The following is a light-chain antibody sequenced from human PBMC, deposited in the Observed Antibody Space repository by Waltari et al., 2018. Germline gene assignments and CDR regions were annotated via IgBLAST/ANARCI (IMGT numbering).Light chain of an antibody. CDR2: RAS. V-gene: IGKV1-5*03. CDR1: QSTTTW. CDR3: QQSYRYPAT. J-gene: IGKJ2*01. Sequence: DIQMTQSPSALSASVGDSVTLTCRASQSTTTWLAWYQQKPGKAPNLLIYRASTLKSGVPSRFSASGSGTEFTLTISGLQPDDFATYYCQQSYRYPATFGQGTKLEI.